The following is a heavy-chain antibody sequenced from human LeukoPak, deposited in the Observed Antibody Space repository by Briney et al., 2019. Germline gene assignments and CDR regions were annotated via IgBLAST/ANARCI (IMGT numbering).Heavy chain of an antibody. V-gene: IGHV4-61*05. CDR2: IHYSGST. J-gene: IGHJ4*02. Sequence: SETLSLTCTVSGGSIRSSSYYWGWIRQPPGKGLEWIGYIHYSGSTSYNPPLKSRVTISVDTSKNQFSLKLSSVTAADTAVYYCARAYGDTMIDYWGQGTLVTVSS. CDR1: GGSIRSSSYY. CDR3: ARAYGDTMIDY. D-gene: IGHD3-22*01.